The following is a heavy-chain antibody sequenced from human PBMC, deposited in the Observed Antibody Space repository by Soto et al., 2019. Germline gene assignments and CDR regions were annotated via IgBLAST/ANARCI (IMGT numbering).Heavy chain of an antibody. V-gene: IGHV1-46*01. CDR3: AREENCSDGICYSEYFQR. D-gene: IGHD2-15*01. CDR1: GYIFTAYS. Sequence: XSVKVSCKASGYIFTAYSMHWVRQAPGQGLEWMGVVNPSGGSTNYAQKFQGRITMTRDTSTSTVYMDLSSLTSEDTAVYYCAREENCSDGICYSEYFQRWGQGTLVTVSS. J-gene: IGHJ1*01. CDR2: VNPSGGST.